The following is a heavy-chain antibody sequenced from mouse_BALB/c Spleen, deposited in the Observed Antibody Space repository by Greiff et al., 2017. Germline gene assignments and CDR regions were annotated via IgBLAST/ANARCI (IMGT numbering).Heavy chain of an antibody. D-gene: IGHD2-10*01. CDR1: GFTFSDYY. CDR2: ISDGGSYT. V-gene: IGHV5-4*02. CDR3: ARRAYYGNYNWYFDV. J-gene: IGHJ1*01. Sequence: EVQGVESGGGLVKPGGSLKLSCAASGFTFSDYYMYWVRQTPEKRLEWVATISDGGSYTYYPDSVKGRFTISRDNAKNNLYLQMSSLKSEDTAMYYCARRAYYGNYNWYFDVWGAGTTVTVSS.